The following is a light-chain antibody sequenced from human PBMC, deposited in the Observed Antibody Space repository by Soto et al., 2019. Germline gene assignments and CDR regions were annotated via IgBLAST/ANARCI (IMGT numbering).Light chain of an antibody. Sequence: EIVLTQSPGTLSLSPGERATLSCRASQSLSSSYLVWYQQKPGQAPRLLIHGASSRATGIPDRFSGSGSGTDFTLTISRLEPEDSAVYYCQQSGRPFGQGTRLEIK. CDR1: QSLSSSY. CDR3: QQSGRP. J-gene: IGKJ5*01. V-gene: IGKV3-20*01. CDR2: GAS.